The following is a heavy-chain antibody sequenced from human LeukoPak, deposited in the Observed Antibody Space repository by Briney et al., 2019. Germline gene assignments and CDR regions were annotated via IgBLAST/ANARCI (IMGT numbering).Heavy chain of an antibody. Sequence: GGSLRLSCAASGFTFSNAWIKSKTDGGTTDYAAPVKGRFTISRDDSKNTLYLQMNSLKTEDTAVYYCTTSVYGDDFSVRFDYWGQGTLVTVSS. CDR2: KSKTDGGTT. D-gene: IGHD4-17*01. V-gene: IGHV3-15*01. CDR1: GFTFSNAW. J-gene: IGHJ4*02. CDR3: TTSVYGDDFSVRFDY.